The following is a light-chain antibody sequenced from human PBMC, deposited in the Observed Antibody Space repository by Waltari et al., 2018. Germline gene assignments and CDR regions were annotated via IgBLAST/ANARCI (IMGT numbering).Light chain of an antibody. CDR3: HQYYSAPIT. Sequence: DIVMTQSTDSLAVSLGERATINCKSSQSVLSSSDNKNYLAWLQQKPGQPPKLLIYWASTRESGVPDRFSGSGSGTDFTLTISSPQVEDVALYYCHQYYSAPITFGQGTRLEIK. CDR2: WAS. J-gene: IGKJ5*01. CDR1: QSVLSSSDNKNY. V-gene: IGKV4-1*01.